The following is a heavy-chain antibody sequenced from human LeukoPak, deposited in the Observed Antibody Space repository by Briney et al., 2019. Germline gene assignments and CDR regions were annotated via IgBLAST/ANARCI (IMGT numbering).Heavy chain of an antibody. J-gene: IGHJ3*02. CDR1: SGSISTSNYY. CDR2: IFYSGST. V-gene: IGHV4-39*07. CDR3: ARDESAFDI. Sequence: RTSETLSLTCTVSSGSISTSNYYWGWVRQPPGKALEWIGNIFYSGSTYYSPSLKSRVTISLDTSRNQFSLKLSSVTAADTAVYYCARDESAFDIWGQGTMVTVSS.